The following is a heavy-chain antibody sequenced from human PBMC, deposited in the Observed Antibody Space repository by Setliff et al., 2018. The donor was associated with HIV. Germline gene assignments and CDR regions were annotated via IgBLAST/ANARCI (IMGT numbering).Heavy chain of an antibody. D-gene: IGHD3-10*01. Sequence: LSLTCAVSGGPLNSRNWWSWVRQPPGKGLEWIGEVFHSGSANSNASLRSRVMISVDTSKNQFSLKLSAVTAADTAVYYCARDHVFGSRTGFDPWGPGILVTSPQ. CDR2: VFHSGSA. J-gene: IGHJ5*02. CDR3: ARDHVFGSRTGFDP. V-gene: IGHV4-4*02. CDR1: GGPLNSRNW.